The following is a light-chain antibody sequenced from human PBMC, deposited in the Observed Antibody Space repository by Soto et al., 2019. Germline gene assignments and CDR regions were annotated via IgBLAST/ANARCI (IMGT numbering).Light chain of an antibody. CDR3: QQFYYRPYT. Sequence: DIQMTQSPSSLSASVGDRVTITCQASQDISNYLNWYQQKPGKAPKLLIYDASNLQTGVPSRFSGSGSGTDFTFTISSLLPEDIATYYCQQFYYRPYTFGQGTKLEI. J-gene: IGKJ2*01. CDR1: QDISNY. CDR2: DAS. V-gene: IGKV1-33*01.